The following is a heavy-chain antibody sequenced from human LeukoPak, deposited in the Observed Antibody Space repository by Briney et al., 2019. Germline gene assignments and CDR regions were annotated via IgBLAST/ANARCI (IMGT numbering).Heavy chain of an antibody. CDR2: IYYSGST. D-gene: IGHD5-24*01. CDR1: AGPISSYY. J-gene: IGHJ4*02. V-gene: IGHV4-59*01. CDR3: ARGVATTGDFDY. Sequence: PSETLSLTCIVSAGPISSYYWSWIRQPPGKGLEWIGYIYYSGSTNYNPSLKSRVTISVDTSKNQFSLKLSSVTAADTAVYYCARGVATTGDFDYWGQGTLVTVSS.